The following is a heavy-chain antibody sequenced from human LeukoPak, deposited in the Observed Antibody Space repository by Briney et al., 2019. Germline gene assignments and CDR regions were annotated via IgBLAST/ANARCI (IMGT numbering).Heavy chain of an antibody. J-gene: IGHJ4*02. D-gene: IGHD3-3*01. CDR3: AGPPSLYVFGRGYWLYYFDY. CDR2: IYYSGST. CDR1: GGSISSGGYY. Sequence: PSQTLSLTCTVSGGSISSGGYYWSWIRQHPGKGLEWIGYIYYSGSTYYNPSLKSRVTISVDTSKNQFSLKLSSVTAADTAVYYCAGPPSLYVFGRGYWLYYFDYGGRGTRVPVSS. V-gene: IGHV4-31*03.